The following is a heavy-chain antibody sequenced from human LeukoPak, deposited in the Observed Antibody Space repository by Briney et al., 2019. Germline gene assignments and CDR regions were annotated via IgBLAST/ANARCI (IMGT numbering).Heavy chain of an antibody. CDR3: AGGNAMDV. CDR1: GFTFSSYE. CDR2: ISSSGSTI. V-gene: IGHV3-48*03. Sequence: QPGGSLRLSCAASGFTFSSYEMNWVRQAPGKGLEWVSYISSSGSTIYYADSVKGRFIISRDNTRNSLYLQMNSLTVEDTAVYFCAGGNAMDVWGKGTAVTVSS. J-gene: IGHJ6*04.